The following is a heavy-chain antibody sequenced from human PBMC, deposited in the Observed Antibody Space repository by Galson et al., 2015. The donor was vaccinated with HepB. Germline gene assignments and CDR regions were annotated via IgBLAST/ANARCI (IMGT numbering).Heavy chain of an antibody. Sequence: SLRLSCAASGFTFSSYSMNWVRQAPGKGLEWVSSISSSSSYMYYADSVKGRFTISRDNAKNSLYLQMNSLRAEDTAVYYCARDKDIVVVPAALDVWGKGTTVTVSS. CDR2: ISSSSSYM. V-gene: IGHV3-21*01. CDR1: GFTFSSYS. CDR3: ARDKDIVVVPAALDV. D-gene: IGHD2-2*01. J-gene: IGHJ6*04.